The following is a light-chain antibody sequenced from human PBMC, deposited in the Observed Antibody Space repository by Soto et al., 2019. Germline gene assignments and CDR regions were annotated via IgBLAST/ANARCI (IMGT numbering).Light chain of an antibody. CDR2: EVS. J-gene: IGLJ2*01. CDR1: SSDVGGYNY. Sequence: QSALTQPPSASGSPGQSVTISCTGTSSDVGGYNYVSWYQQHPGKAPKLMIYEVSKRPSGVPDRFSGSKSGNTASLTVSGLQAADEADYYCSSYAGSNNLGVFGGGTQLTVL. V-gene: IGLV2-8*01. CDR3: SSYAGSNNLGV.